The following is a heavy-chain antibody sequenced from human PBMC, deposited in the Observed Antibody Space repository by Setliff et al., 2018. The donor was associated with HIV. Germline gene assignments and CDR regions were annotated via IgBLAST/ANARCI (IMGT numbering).Heavy chain of an antibody. Sequence: TLSLTCTVSGGSISSRDYFWGWLRQPPGKGREWIGSLDYIGSTYYNPSLNSRVTISVVTSKNQFSLKLSSVTAADTAVYYWARHVDCSTTSCYARPYYFYYMDVWGKGTTVTVSS. CDR1: GGSISSRDYF. CDR3: ARHVDCSTTSCYARPYYFYYMDV. CDR2: LDYIGST. V-gene: IGHV4-39*01. J-gene: IGHJ6*03. D-gene: IGHD2-2*01.